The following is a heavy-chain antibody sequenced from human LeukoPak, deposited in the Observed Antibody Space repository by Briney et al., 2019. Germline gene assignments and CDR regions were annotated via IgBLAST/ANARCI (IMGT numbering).Heavy chain of an antibody. CDR2: MNPNSGNT. CDR3: AREWHCSSTSCNHWFDP. CDR1: GYTFTSYD. J-gene: IGHJ5*02. V-gene: IGHV1-8*01. D-gene: IGHD2-2*01. Sequence: ASVKVSYKASGYTFTSYDINWVRQATGQGLEWRGWMNPNSGNTGYAQKFQGRVTMTRNTSISTAYMELSSLRSEDTAVYYCAREWHCSSTSCNHWFDPWGQGTLVTVSS.